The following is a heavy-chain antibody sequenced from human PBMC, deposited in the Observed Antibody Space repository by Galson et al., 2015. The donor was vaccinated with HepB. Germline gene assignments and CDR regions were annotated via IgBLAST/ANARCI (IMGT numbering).Heavy chain of an antibody. J-gene: IGHJ4*02. CDR2: INPNSGGT. CDR3: ARNPYSADCLVGLRY. Sequence: SVKVSCKASGYTFTGYYMHWVRQAPGQGLEWMGWINPNSGGTNYAQKFQGRVTMTRDTSISTAYMELSRLRSDDTAVYYCARNPYSADCLVGLRYWGQGTLVTVSS. D-gene: IGHD2-15*01. CDR1: GYTFTGYY. V-gene: IGHV1-2*02.